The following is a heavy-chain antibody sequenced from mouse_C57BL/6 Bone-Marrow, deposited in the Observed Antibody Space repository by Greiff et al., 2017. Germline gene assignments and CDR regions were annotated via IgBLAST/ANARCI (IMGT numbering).Heavy chain of an antibody. CDR1: GYAFSSYW. J-gene: IGHJ4*01. Sequence: QVQLQQSGAELVKPGASVKISCKASGYAFSSYWMNWVQQRPGKGLEWIGQIYPGDGDTNYNGKFKGKATLTADKSYSTAYMQLSSLTSEDSAVYVMEIIGSYRYYAMDYWGQGTSVTVSS. V-gene: IGHV1-80*01. CDR2: IYPGDGDT. D-gene: IGHD1-1*02. CDR3: EIIGSYRYYAMDY.